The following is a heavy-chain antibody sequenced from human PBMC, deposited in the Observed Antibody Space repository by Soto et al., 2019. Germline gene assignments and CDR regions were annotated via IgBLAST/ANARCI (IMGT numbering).Heavy chain of an antibody. D-gene: IGHD2-15*01. Sequence: QVQLVASGGGVVQQGRALTLSCEASGFTFRRHAIHWVRQAPGKGLEWVAVISRDGSNEYYEDSVKGRFTISRDNSKNTLFLQLNSLRLEDTAVYYCARSRNGGVAYSFDYWGQGTLVTVSS. CDR3: ARSRNGGVAYSFDY. J-gene: IGHJ4*02. CDR1: GFTFRRHA. CDR2: ISRDGSNE. V-gene: IGHV3-30-3*01.